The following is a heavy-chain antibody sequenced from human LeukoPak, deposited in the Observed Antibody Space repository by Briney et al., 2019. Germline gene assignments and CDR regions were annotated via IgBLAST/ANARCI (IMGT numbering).Heavy chain of an antibody. Sequence: GGSLRLSCAASGFSFSSYGVSWVRQAPGKGLEWVANIKEDGSEKYYLDSVKGRISISRDNAKNSLYLQINSPKVEDRAVYYCATGGWYLAYWGQGTLVTVSS. D-gene: IGHD6-19*01. CDR2: IKEDGSEK. CDR1: GFSFSSYG. J-gene: IGHJ4*02. CDR3: ATGGWYLAY. V-gene: IGHV3-7*01.